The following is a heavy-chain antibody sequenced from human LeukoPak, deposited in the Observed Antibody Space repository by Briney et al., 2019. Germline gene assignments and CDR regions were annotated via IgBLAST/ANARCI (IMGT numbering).Heavy chain of an antibody. J-gene: IGHJ4*02. CDR1: GSSLTELS. CDR3: AARRRAYGTQYYFDW. D-gene: IGHD4-17*01. Sequence: ASVKVSCKVSGSSLTELSLHWVRQAPGKGLEWMGGFDVGDGETIYAQKFQGRVTMTEDIFTDTAYMELSSLRSEDTAVYYCAARRRAYGTQYYFDWWGQGTLVTVSS. CDR2: FDVGDGET. V-gene: IGHV1-24*01.